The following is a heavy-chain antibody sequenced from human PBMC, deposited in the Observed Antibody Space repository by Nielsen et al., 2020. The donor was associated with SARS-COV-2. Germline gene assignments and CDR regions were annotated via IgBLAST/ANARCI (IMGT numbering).Heavy chain of an antibody. V-gene: IGHV1-2*06. Sequence: ASVKVSCKASGYTFTGYYMHWVRQAPGQGLEWMGRINPNSGGTNYAQKFQGRVTMTRDTSISTAYMELSRLRSDDTAVYYCARAVGGFSSNYFDYWGQGTLVSVSS. CDR1: GYTFTGYY. CDR3: ARAVGGFSSNYFDY. D-gene: IGHD3-16*01. CDR2: INPNSGGT. J-gene: IGHJ4*02.